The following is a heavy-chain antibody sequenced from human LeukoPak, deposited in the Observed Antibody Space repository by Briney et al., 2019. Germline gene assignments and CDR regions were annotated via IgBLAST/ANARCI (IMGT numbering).Heavy chain of an antibody. CDR1: GFTFSNYA. D-gene: IGHD2-21*02. V-gene: IGHV3-23*01. Sequence: GGSLRLSCAASGFTFSNYAMTWVRQAPGKGLEWVSVITSGGSTYYADSVKGRFTISRDNSKNTLYLQMNSLRAEDTAVYYCAKRLPVVGDRNRAFDYWGQGTLVTVSS. CDR3: AKRLPVVGDRNRAFDY. J-gene: IGHJ4*02. CDR2: ITSGGST.